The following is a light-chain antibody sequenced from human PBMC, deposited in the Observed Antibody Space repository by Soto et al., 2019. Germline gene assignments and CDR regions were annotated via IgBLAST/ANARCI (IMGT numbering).Light chain of an antibody. V-gene: IGLV1-40*01. J-gene: IGLJ1*01. Sequence: QPVLTQPPSVSGAPGQRVTISCTGSSSNIGAGYDVHWYQQLPGTAPKLLIYGNSNRPSGVPDRFSGSKSGTSASLAITGLQAEDEADYYCQSYDSSLSGSVFRTGTKVTVL. CDR2: GNS. CDR3: QSYDSSLSGSV. CDR1: SSNIGAGYD.